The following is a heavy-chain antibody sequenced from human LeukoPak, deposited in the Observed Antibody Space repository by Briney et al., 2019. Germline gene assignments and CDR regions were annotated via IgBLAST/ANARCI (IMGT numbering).Heavy chain of an antibody. CDR2: IYYSGST. V-gene: IGHV4-59*12. CDR3: AREEGQGSSWSLWYFDL. CDR1: GGSISSYY. J-gene: IGHJ2*01. Sequence: SETLSLTCTVSGGSISSYYWSWIRQPPGKGLEWIGYIYYSGSTYYNPSLKSRVTISVDTSKNQFSLKLSSVTAADTAVYYCAREEGQGSSWSLWYFDLWGRGTLVTVSS. D-gene: IGHD6-13*01.